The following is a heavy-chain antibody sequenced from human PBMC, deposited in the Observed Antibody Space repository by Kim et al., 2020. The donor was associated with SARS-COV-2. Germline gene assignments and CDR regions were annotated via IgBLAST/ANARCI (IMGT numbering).Heavy chain of an antibody. CDR3: AKEGGAAAEDAFDI. CDR2: ISYDGSNK. V-gene: IGHV3-30*18. D-gene: IGHD6-13*01. CDR1: GFTFSSYG. Sequence: GGSLRLSCAASGFTFSSYGMHWVRQAPGKGLEWVAVISYDGSNKYYADSVKGRFTISRDNSKNTLYLQMNSLRAEDTAVYYCAKEGGAAAEDAFDIWGQGTMVTVSS. J-gene: IGHJ3*02.